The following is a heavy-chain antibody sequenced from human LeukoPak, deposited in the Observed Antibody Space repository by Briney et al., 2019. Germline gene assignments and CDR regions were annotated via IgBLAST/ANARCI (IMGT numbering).Heavy chain of an antibody. CDR3: VRPLYDIVTSDVHYFDY. CDR2: IYPGDSST. V-gene: IGHV5-51*01. D-gene: IGHD3-9*01. Sequence: PGESLKISCKASGYTFITFWIGWVRQMPGKGLEWMGIIYPGDSSTRYSPSFQGQVTISADKPITTTYLQWSSLKASDTAMYYCVRPLYDIVTSDVHYFDYWGRGTLVTVSS. CDR1: GYTFITFW. J-gene: IGHJ4*02.